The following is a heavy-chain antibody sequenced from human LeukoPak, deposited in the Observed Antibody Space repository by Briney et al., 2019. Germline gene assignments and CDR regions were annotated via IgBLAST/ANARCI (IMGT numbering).Heavy chain of an antibody. J-gene: IGHJ4*02. V-gene: IGHV4-59*01. CDR1: GGSISSYY. D-gene: IGHD3-3*01. Sequence: SETLSLTCTVSGGSISSYYWSWIRQPPGKGLEWIGYIYNSGSTNYNPSLKSRVTISVDTSKNQFSLKLSSVTAADTAVYYCTASFRSGYDYWGQRTLVTVSS. CDR3: TASFRSGYDY. CDR2: IYNSGST.